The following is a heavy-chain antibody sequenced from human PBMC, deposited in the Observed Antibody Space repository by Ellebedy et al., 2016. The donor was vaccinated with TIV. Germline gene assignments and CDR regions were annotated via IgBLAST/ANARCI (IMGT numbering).Heavy chain of an antibody. J-gene: IGHJ4*02. CDR2: IKQDGSDK. D-gene: IGHD2-2*01. CDR1: GFAFETDW. CDR3: ARGAGYCSSTSCSGETD. Sequence: PGGSLRLSCAASGFAFETDWMSWVRQTPGRGLEWVANIKQDGSDKNYVDSVKGRFTISRDNAKNSLYLQMNSLSADDTAVYYCARGAGYCSSTSCSGETDWGQGTPVTVSS. V-gene: IGHV3-7*03.